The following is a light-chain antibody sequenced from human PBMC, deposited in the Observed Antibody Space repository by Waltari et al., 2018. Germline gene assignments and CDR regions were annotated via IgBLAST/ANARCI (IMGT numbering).Light chain of an antibody. CDR3: QQRRSWPLT. CDR2: DAS. Sequence: EIVLTQSPAILSFSPGERATLSCRASQSVRTYLAWYQQRPGQSPRLLIYDASYRATGIPGRFSGSGAETDFTLTISSLQPEDVAVYYCQQRRSWPLTFGGGTRVQI. CDR1: QSVRTY. J-gene: IGKJ4*01. V-gene: IGKV3-11*01.